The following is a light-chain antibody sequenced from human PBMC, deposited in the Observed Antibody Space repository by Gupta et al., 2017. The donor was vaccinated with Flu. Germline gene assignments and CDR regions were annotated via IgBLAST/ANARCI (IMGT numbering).Light chain of an antibody. CDR1: QSVYNNY. Sequence: CTLSCSPGERATLSCRASQSVYNNYLAWYQQKPGQAPRLFIYAASSRATGIPDRFSGSGSGTDFTLTISRLEPEDFAVYYCQHYITPPCAFGQGTKVEI. CDR3: QHYITPPCA. V-gene: IGKV3-20*01. CDR2: AAS. J-gene: IGKJ1*01.